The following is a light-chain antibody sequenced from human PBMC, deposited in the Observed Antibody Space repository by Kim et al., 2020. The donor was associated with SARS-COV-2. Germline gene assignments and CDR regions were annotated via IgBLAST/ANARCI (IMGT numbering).Light chain of an antibody. J-gene: IGLJ1*01. Sequence: RVTISCSGSNSNIGSNPVKWYHQVPGAAPRLLVFNIDQRASGVPDRFSASQSGTSASLAISGLQSEDEADNYCAAWDDSLNGFYVFGSGTKVTVL. CDR1: NSNIGSNP. CDR3: AAWDDSLNGFYV. V-gene: IGLV1-44*01. CDR2: NID.